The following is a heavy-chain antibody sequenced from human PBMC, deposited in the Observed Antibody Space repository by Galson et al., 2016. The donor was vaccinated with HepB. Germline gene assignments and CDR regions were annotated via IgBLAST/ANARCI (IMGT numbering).Heavy chain of an antibody. CDR3: ARVRCSTFRCQNWFDP. J-gene: IGHJ5*02. CDR2: TYYRSKWYN. V-gene: IGHV6-1*01. D-gene: IGHD2/OR15-2a*01. Sequence: LRQSPLRGLEWLGRTYYRSKWYNDYAVSAKSRISIHPDTSKNQFSLQLNSVTPEDTAVYYCARVRCSTFRCQNWFDPWGQGTLVTVSS.